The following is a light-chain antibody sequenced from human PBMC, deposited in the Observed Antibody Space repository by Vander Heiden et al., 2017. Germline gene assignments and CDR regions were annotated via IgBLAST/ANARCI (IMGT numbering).Light chain of an antibody. Sequence: QAGLTQPPSVSKGLRQTATLTCTGNSNNVGNQGAAWLQQHQGHPPKLLSYRNNNRPSGISERFSVSRSGNTASLTITGLQPEDEADYYCSAWDSSLSAHVFGTGTKVTVL. CDR2: RNN. V-gene: IGLV10-54*04. CDR1: SNNVGNQG. CDR3: SAWDSSLSAHV. J-gene: IGLJ1*01.